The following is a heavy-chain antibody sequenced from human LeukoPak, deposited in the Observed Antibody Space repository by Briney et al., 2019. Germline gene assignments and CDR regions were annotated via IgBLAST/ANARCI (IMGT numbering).Heavy chain of an antibody. CDR2: MFTSGTS. V-gene: IGHV4-4*07. D-gene: IGHD3-16*01. Sequence: SETLSLTCTVSGGSISSYSWSWIRQPAGKGLEWIGRMFTSGTSNYNPSLKSRGTVSGDTSKNQFSLKLSSVTAADTAVYYCASLGAYDAFDIWGQGTMVTVSS. J-gene: IGHJ3*02. CDR1: GGSISSYS. CDR3: ASLGAYDAFDI.